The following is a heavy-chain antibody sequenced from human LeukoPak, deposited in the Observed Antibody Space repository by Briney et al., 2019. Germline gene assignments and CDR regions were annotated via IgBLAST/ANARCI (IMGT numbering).Heavy chain of an antibody. Sequence: GGSLRLSSAASGFTFSTDAMTWVRQAPGKGLQWVSAISGSGDDTYYEDSVKGRFTISRDNYNNMMYLQMNSLRAEDTAVYYCARGSSGWSKNYWGQGTLVTVSS. J-gene: IGHJ4*02. CDR3: ARGSSGWSKNY. D-gene: IGHD6-19*01. V-gene: IGHV3-23*01. CDR2: ISGSGDDT. CDR1: GFTFSTDA.